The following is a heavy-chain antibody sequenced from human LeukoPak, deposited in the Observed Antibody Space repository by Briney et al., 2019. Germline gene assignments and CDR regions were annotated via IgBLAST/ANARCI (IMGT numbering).Heavy chain of an antibody. CDR2: ISGGGGST. CDR3: ASYYDSSGYFPGADD. D-gene: IGHD3-22*01. CDR1: GFTFGSFGSFA. V-gene: IGHV3-23*01. Sequence: GGSLRLSCAASGFTFGSFGSFAMSWVRPAPGKGLDWVSSISGGGGSTYYADSVKGRFTISRDNSKNTVFLQLNRLRAEDTAVYYCASYYDSSGYFPGADDWGQGTLVTVSS. J-gene: IGHJ4*02.